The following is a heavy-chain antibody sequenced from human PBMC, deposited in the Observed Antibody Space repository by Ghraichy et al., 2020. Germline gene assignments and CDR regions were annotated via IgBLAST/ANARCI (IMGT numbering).Heavy chain of an antibody. CDR1: GFTFSSYG. J-gene: IGHJ6*03. CDR2: ISYDGSNK. V-gene: IGHV3-30*18. Sequence: GSLRLSCAASGFTFSSYGMHWVRQAPGKGLEWVAVISYDGSNKYYADSVKGRFTISRDNSKNTLYLQMNSLRAEDTAVYYCAKDPGYSSSWYEGYYYYYYMDVWGKGTTVTVSS. D-gene: IGHD6-13*01. CDR3: AKDPGYSSSWYEGYYYYYYMDV.